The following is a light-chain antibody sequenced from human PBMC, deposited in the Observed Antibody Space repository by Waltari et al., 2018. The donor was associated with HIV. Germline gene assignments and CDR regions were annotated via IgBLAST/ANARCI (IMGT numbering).Light chain of an antibody. CDR3: QVWISSNDVV. CDR1: DIDTHS. J-gene: IGLJ2*01. Sequence: SYALIQPLSVSAALGQPAVITCGGSDIDTHSVHWYRQRPGQAPGVVIYDDNERPSGCGERFTGSNSGTTATLAISRVEAGDEADYYCQVWISSNDVVFGGGTKLTVL. V-gene: IGLV3-21*01. CDR2: DDN.